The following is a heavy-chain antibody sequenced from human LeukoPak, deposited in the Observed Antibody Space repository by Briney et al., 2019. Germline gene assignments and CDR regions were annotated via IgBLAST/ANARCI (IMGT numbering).Heavy chain of an antibody. J-gene: IGHJ4*02. CDR2: IRYDEAGK. Sequence: GGSLRLSCAASGFTFMNYGMHWVRQAPGKGLEWVAFIRYDEAGKDYVDSVKGRFAISRDNPKGTLYLQMNNVKTEDTAVYYCAKDRGSYFYGSGAYFSGFDYWGQEILVTVSS. CDR1: GFTFMNYG. CDR3: AKDRGSYFYGSGAYFSGFDY. V-gene: IGHV3-30*02. D-gene: IGHD3-10*01.